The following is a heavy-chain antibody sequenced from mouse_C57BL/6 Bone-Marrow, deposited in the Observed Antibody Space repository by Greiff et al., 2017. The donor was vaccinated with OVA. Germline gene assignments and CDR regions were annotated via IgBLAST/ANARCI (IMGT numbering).Heavy chain of an antibody. Sequence: VQLQQSGAELMKPGASVKLSCKATGYTFTGYWIEWVKQRPGHGLEWIGEILPGRGSTNYNEKFKGKATFTADTSSNTAYMQLSSLTTEDSAIYYCASPNYYGSSYYAMDYWGQGTSVTVSS. CDR3: ASPNYYGSSYYAMDY. D-gene: IGHD1-1*01. J-gene: IGHJ4*01. CDR2: ILPGRGST. CDR1: GYTFTGYW. V-gene: IGHV1-9*01.